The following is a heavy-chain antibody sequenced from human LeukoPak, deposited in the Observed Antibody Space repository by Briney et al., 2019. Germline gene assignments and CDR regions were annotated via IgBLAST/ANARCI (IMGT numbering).Heavy chain of an antibody. V-gene: IGHV3-23*01. CDR1: GSTFSNYA. J-gene: IGHJ6*02. CDR2: ISDSGRYT. CDR3: AKEGGEFLYGMDV. D-gene: IGHD3-10*01. Sequence: GGSLRLSCSASGSTFSNYAMSWVRQAPGKGLEWVSEISDSGRYTYYADSVKGRFIISRDNSKNKLYLQMNSLRGEDTAVYYCAKEGGEFLYGMDVWGQGTTVTVSS.